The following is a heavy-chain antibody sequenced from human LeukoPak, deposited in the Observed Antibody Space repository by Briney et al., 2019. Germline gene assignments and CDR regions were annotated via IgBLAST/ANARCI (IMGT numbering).Heavy chain of an antibody. CDR2: IHPGDSDT. J-gene: IGHJ4*02. CDR3: TRHTPAYSSGWSPRYFDY. V-gene: IGHV5-51*01. D-gene: IGHD6-19*01. CDR1: GYSFTNYW. Sequence: GESLKISCRGSGYSFTNYWIGWVRQKPGKGLEWMGIIHPGDSDTRYSPSFQGQVIISADESISTAYLQWSSLKASDTAMYYCTRHTPAYSSGWSPRYFDYWGQGTLVTVSS.